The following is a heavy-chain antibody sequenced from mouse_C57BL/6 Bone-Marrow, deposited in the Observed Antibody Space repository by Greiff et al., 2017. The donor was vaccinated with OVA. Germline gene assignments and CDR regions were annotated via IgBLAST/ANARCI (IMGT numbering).Heavy chain of an antibody. CDR3: ARRCCYAMDY. V-gene: IGHV14-3*01. Sequence: VQLQQSVAELVRPGASVKLSCTASGFTIKNTYMHWVKQRPEQGLEWIGRIDPSNGNTKYAPKFQGKATITADTSSNTAYLQLSSLTSEDTAIYYCARRCCYAMDYWGQGTSVTVSS. CDR1: GFTIKNTY. J-gene: IGHJ4*01. CDR2: IDPSNGNT.